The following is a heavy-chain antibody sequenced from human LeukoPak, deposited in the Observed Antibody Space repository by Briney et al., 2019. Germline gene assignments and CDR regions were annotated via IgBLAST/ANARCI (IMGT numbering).Heavy chain of an antibody. CDR1: GFTFSSYG. V-gene: IGHV3-30*18. J-gene: IGHJ4*02. CDR2: ISYDGSNK. Sequence: GGSLRLSCAASGFTFSSYGMHWVRQAPGKGLEWVAVISYDGSNKYYADSVKGRFTISRDNSKNTLYLQMNSLRAEDTAVYYCAKAGYSGYEFDDWGQGTLVTVSS. D-gene: IGHD5-12*01. CDR3: AKAGYSGYEFDD.